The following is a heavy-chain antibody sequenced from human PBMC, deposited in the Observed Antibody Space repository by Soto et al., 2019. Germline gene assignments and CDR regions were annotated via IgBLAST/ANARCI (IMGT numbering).Heavy chain of an antibody. Sequence: GGSLRLSCAASGFTFSSYAMSWVRQAPGKGLEWVSAISGSGGSTNYADSVKGRFTISRDNSKNTLYLQMNSLRAEDTAVYYCAKDWYFGSTIFGLMFDYWGQGTMVTLYS. D-gene: IGHD3-3*01. J-gene: IGHJ4*02. CDR2: ISGSGGST. V-gene: IGHV3-23*01. CDR1: GFTFSSYA. CDR3: AKDWYFGSTIFGLMFDY.